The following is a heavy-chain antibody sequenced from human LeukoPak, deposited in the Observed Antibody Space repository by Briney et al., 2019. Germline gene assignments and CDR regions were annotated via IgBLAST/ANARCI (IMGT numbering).Heavy chain of an antibody. CDR1: GGTFSSYA. D-gene: IGHD6-19*01. V-gene: IGHV1-69*01. Sequence: ASVKVSCKASGGTFSSYAISWVRQAPGQGLEWMGGIIPIFGTANYAQKFQGRVTITADESTSTAYMELSSLRSEDTAVYYCARDLRQGPSGWYVPATVPWFDPWGQGTLVTVSS. J-gene: IGHJ5*02. CDR3: ARDLRQGPSGWYVPATVPWFDP. CDR2: IIPIFGTA.